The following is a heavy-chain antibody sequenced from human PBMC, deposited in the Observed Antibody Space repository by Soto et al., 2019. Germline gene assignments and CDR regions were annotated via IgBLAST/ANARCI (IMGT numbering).Heavy chain of an antibody. V-gene: IGHV5-51*01. Sequence: PGESLKISCKASGYIFIDYWIGWVRQMPGKGLGWVGIVYPRDSDTRYSPSFQGQVTNSANRSTGTAFLQWRSLKTSDTALYNCARPPLPGYSIHFNSWGQGTLVTVSS. D-gene: IGHD2-15*01. CDR2: VYPRDSDT. CDR3: ARPPLPGYSIHFNS. J-gene: IGHJ4*02. CDR1: GYIFIDYW.